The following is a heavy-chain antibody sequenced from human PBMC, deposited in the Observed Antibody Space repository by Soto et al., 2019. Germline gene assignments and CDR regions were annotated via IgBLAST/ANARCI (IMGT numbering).Heavy chain of an antibody. CDR3: ARGTERITMVVGY. J-gene: IGHJ4*02. V-gene: IGHV3-30-3*01. Sequence: PGGSLRLSCAASGFTFSSYAMHWVRQAPGKGLEWVAVISYDGSNKYYADSVQGRFTISRDNSKNTLYLQMNSLRAEDTAVYYCARGTERITMVVGYWGQGTLVTVSS. D-gene: IGHD3-10*01. CDR1: GFTFSSYA. CDR2: ISYDGSNK.